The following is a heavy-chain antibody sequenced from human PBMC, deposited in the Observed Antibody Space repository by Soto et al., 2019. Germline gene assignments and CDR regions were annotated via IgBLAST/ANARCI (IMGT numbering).Heavy chain of an antibody. D-gene: IGHD6-13*01. Sequence: PGGSLRLSCAASGFTFSSYAMSWVRQAPGKGLEWVSAISGSGGSTYYADSVKGRFTISRDNSKNTMYLQMNSLRAEDISVYFCAKDGGIAEAGGGYYFDYRGKGPLVTAPQ. CDR2: ISGSGGST. J-gene: IGHJ4*02. CDR1: GFTFSSYA. CDR3: AKDGGIAEAGGGYYFDY. V-gene: IGHV3-23*01.